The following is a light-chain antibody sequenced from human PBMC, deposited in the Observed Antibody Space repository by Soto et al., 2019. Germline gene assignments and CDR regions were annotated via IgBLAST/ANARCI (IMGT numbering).Light chain of an antibody. J-gene: IGLJ3*02. CDR1: SSDVGGYNY. CDR3: SSYSSSNTLGV. Sequence: QSALTQPASVSGSPGQSITISCTGTSSDVGGYNYVSWYQQHPGKAPKRIIYEVSNRHSGVSHRFAGSKAGNTASLTISGLQAEDEADDHCSSYSSSNTLGVFGGGTKLTV. V-gene: IGLV2-14*01. CDR2: EVS.